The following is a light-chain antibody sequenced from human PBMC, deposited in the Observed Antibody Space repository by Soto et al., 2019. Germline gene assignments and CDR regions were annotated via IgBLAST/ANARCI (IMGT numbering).Light chain of an antibody. J-gene: IGLJ2*01. V-gene: IGLV4-69*02. CDR3: QTWDTGIQV. Sequence: QSVLTQSPTASAYLGASVKLTCTLNSGHSSYAIAWHQQQPERGPRYLMKLNSDGSHDKGDGIPDRFSGSSSGAERYLTISSLQSEDEADYYCQTWDTGIQVFGGGTSSPS. CDR2: LNSDGSH. CDR1: SGHSSYA.